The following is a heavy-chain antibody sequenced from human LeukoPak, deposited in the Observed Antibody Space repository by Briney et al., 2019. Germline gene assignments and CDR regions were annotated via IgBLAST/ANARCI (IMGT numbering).Heavy chain of an antibody. Sequence: GASVKVSCKASGYTFTSYGISWVRQAPGQGLEWMGWIGAYNGNTNYAQKLQGRVTMTTDTSTSTAYMELRSLRSDDTAVYYCARTPIMITFGGVIGSYFDYWGQGTLVTVSS. V-gene: IGHV1-18*01. CDR2: IGAYNGNT. CDR1: GYTFTSYG. D-gene: IGHD3-16*02. J-gene: IGHJ4*02. CDR3: ARTPIMITFGGVIGSYFDY.